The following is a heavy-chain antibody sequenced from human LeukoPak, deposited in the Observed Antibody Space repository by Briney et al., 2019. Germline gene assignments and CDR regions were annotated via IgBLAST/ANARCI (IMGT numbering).Heavy chain of an antibody. J-gene: IGHJ4*02. V-gene: IGHV3-7*01. CDR3: ARERRYYYDSSGYYDY. CDR2: IKQDGSEK. D-gene: IGHD3-22*01. Sequence: GGSLRLSCAASGFTFSSYWMSWVRQAPGKGLEWVANIKQDGSEKYYVDSVKGRFTISRDNAKNSLYLQMNSLRAEDTAVYYCARERRYYYDSSGYYDYWGQGTLVTVSS. CDR1: GFTFSSYW.